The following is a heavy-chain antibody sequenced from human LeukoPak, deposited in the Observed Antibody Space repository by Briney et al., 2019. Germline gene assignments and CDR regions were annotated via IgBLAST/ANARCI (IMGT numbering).Heavy chain of an antibody. CDR2: VHLSGAS. CDR1: GGSILTTNW. D-gene: IGHD1-26*01. Sequence: SGTLSLTCAVSGGSILTTNWWSWVRQPPGKGLEWIREVHLSGASNYNPSLKSRVSMSIDKSRNQLSLGLTSVTAADTAIYYCARESGAFSPFGFWGQGTLVTVSS. J-gene: IGHJ4*02. V-gene: IGHV4-4*02. CDR3: ARESGAFSPFGF.